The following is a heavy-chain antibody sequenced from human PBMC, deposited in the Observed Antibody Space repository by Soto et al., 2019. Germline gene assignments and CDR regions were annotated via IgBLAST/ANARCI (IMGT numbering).Heavy chain of an antibody. CDR1: GDTVTNYY. CDR2: VNPSGGHT. CDR3: ARGGHVVVVTAAFDY. J-gene: IGHJ4*02. V-gene: IGHV1-46*01. Sequence: QVQLMQSGAEVKKPGASVKVSCKASGDTVTNYYIHWVRQAPGQGLEWMGTVNPSGGHTTYSQNFLGRVTMTRDPSTSTLYMELTSLTSDDTAVYYCARGGHVVVVTAAFDYWGQGTLVTVSS. D-gene: IGHD2-21*02.